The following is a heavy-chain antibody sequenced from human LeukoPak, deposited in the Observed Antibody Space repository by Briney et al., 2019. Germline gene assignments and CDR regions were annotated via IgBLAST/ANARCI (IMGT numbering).Heavy chain of an antibody. J-gene: IGHJ6*02. D-gene: IGHD2-15*01. CDR1: GYTFTGYY. V-gene: IGHV1-2*04. CDR2: INPSSGGT. Sequence: ASVKVSCNASGYTFTGYYMHWVRQAPGQGLEWMGWINPSSGGTNYAQKFQGWVTMTRDTSISTAYMELSRLRSDDTAVYYCARDTCRYCSGGSPGMDVWGQGTTVTVSS. CDR3: ARDTCRYCSGGSPGMDV.